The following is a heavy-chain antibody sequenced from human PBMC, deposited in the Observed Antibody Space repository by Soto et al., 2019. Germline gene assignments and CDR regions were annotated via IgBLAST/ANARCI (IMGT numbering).Heavy chain of an antibody. Sequence: PGGSLRLSCAACGFTFSNYAMDWVRQAPGKGLEWVSAISNSFSDGNTHYADSVKGRFTISRDNDKNTVFLEMNSLRAEDTAVYYCAKVFSPEGGNYFDHWGQGTLVTVSS. CDR2: ISNSFSDGNT. CDR3: AKVFSPEGGNYFDH. V-gene: IGHV3-23*01. CDR1: GFTFSNYA. J-gene: IGHJ4*02.